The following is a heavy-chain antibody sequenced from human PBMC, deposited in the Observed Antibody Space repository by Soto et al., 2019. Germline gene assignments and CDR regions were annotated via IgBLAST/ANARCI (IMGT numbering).Heavy chain of an antibody. CDR1: GFTFGDYA. V-gene: IGHV3-49*03. CDR3: ARSGERYVDWIYFDS. CDR2: IRSKVYGGTT. D-gene: IGHD3-9*01. Sequence: EVQLVESGGGLALPGQSLRVSCTASGFTFGDYAVSWFRQAPGKGLEWVGFIRSKVYGGTTEFAASVKGRFTISRDDSKSIADLQMSSLKTEDTAVYYCARSGERYVDWIYFDSWGQGTLVTVSS. J-gene: IGHJ4*02.